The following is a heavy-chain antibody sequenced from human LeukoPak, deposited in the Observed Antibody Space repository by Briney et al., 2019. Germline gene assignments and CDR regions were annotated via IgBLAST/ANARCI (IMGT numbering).Heavy chain of an antibody. Sequence: SETLSLTCSVSGGSISSYYWSWIRQPPGKGLEWIGYMYYSGSTNYNPSLKSRVTISVDTSKNHFALKLRSATAADTAVYYGARVADSGTYYWYFDLWGRGTLVTVSS. J-gene: IGHJ2*01. V-gene: IGHV4-59*01. D-gene: IGHD1-26*01. CDR1: GGSISSYY. CDR3: ARVADSGTYYWYFDL. CDR2: MYYSGST.